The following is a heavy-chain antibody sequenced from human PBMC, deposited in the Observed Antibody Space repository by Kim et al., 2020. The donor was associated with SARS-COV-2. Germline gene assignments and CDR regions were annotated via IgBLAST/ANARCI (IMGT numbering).Heavy chain of an antibody. J-gene: IGHJ5*02. D-gene: IGHD3-3*01. CDR1: GGSISSSSYY. CDR2: IYYSGST. V-gene: IGHV4-39*01. Sequence: SETLSLTCTVSGGSISSSSYYWGWIRQPPGKGLEWIGSIYYSGSTYYNPSLKSRVTISVDTSKNQFSLKLSSVTAADTAVYYCARHALRSLEWESLFDPWGQGTMVTVSS. CDR3: ARHALRSLEWESLFDP.